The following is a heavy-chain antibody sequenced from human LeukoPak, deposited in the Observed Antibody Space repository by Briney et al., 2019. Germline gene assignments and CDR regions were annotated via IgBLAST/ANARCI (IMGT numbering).Heavy chain of an antibody. CDR3: AKDSNWYYYDSSGYPFDY. D-gene: IGHD3-22*01. CDR2: IYVDGRTT. CDR1: GFTFSNYW. Sequence: GGSLRLSCVASGFTFSNYWMHWVRQPPGKGLVWVSRIYVDGRTTNYADSVKGRFTISRDNSKNTLYLQMNSLRAEDTAVYYCAKDSNWYYYDSSGYPFDYWGQGTLVTVSS. V-gene: IGHV3-74*01. J-gene: IGHJ4*02.